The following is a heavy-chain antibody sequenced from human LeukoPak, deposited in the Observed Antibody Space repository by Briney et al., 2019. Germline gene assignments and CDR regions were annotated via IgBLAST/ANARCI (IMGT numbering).Heavy chain of an antibody. CDR1: GYTLTELS. CDR2: FDPEVGET. Sequence: ASVKVSCKVSGYTLTELSMHWVRQAPGKGLEWMGGFDPEVGETIYAQKFQGRVTMTEDTSTDTAYMELSSLRSEDTAVYYCATVLPVDTAMVYYYYYYMDVWGKGTTVTVSS. V-gene: IGHV1-24*01. J-gene: IGHJ6*03. D-gene: IGHD5-18*01. CDR3: ATVLPVDTAMVYYYYYYMDV.